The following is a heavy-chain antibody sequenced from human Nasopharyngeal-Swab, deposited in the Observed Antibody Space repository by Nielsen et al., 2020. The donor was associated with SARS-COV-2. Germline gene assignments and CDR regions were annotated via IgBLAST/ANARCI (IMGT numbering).Heavy chain of an antibody. D-gene: IGHD2-21*02. J-gene: IGHJ4*02. CDR1: GFTFSSYS. CDR2: ISSSSSYI. CDR3: ARYSQRGYCGGDCSYFDY. Sequence: GESLKISCAASGFTFSSYSMNWVRQAPGKGLEWVSSISSSSSYIYYADSVKGRFTISRDNAKDSLYLKMNSLRADDTAVYYCARYSQRGYCGGDCSYFDYWGRGTLVTVSS. V-gene: IGHV3-21*01.